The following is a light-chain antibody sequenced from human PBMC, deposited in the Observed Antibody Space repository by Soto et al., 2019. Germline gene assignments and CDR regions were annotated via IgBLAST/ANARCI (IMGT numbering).Light chain of an antibody. Sequence: EIVMTQSPATLSVSPGERATLSCRASQSVSSNLAWYQQKPGQAPRLLIYGASTRATGIPARFSGSGSGTEFTLTIRSLQSEDFAVYYCQQYNNWPPWTFGQGTTGDTK. CDR2: GAS. CDR3: QQYNNWPPWT. J-gene: IGKJ1*01. CDR1: QSVSSN. V-gene: IGKV3-15*01.